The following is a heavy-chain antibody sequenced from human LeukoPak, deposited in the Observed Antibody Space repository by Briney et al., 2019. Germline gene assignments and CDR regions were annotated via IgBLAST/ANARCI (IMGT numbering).Heavy chain of an antibody. CDR1: GYTFSNFG. J-gene: IGHJ6*02. V-gene: IGHV1-2*02. CDR2: INLKSGGT. D-gene: IGHD6-19*01. CDR3: ARGGLAVAGTMDV. Sequence: GASVKVSCKASGYTFSNFGISWVRQAPGQGLEWMGWINLKSGGTNYVQEYQGRVTMTRDTSISTAYMELSRLRSDDTAVYYCARGGLAVAGTMDVWGQGTTVTVSS.